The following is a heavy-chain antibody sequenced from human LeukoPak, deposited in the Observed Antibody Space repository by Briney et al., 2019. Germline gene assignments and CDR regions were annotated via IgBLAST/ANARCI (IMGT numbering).Heavy chain of an antibody. D-gene: IGHD1-1*01. CDR3: ATSRPTTRTTWPHPDAFDI. J-gene: IGHJ3*02. CDR1: GYTLTELS. CDR2: FDPEDGET. V-gene: IGHV1-24*01. Sequence: ASVKVSCKVSGYTLTELSMHWVRQAPGKGLEWMGGFDPEDGETIYAQKFQGRVTMTEDTSTDTAYMELSSLRSEDTAVYYCATSRPTTRTTWPHPDAFDIWGQGTMVTVSS.